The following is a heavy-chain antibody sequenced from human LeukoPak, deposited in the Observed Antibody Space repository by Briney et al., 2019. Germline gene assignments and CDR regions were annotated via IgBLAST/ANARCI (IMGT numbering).Heavy chain of an antibody. Sequence: ASVKVSCKASGDTFTSYAMHWVRQAPGQRLEWMGWINAGNGNTKYSQKFQGRVTITRDTSASTAYMELSSLRSEDTAVYYCARDTYSSDWYYDHAEYFQHSGQGTLVTVSS. D-gene: IGHD6-19*01. CDR2: INAGNGNT. V-gene: IGHV1-3*01. CDR3: ARDTYSSDWYYDHAEYFQH. CDR1: GDTFTSYA. J-gene: IGHJ1*01.